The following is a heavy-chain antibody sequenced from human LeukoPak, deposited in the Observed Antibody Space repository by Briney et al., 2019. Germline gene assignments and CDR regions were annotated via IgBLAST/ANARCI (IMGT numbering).Heavy chain of an antibody. V-gene: IGHV3-23*01. CDR3: AKEVFRSSSWYNWFDP. CDR1: GFTFSSYA. J-gene: IGHJ5*02. D-gene: IGHD6-13*01. CDR2: ISGSGGST. Sequence: GGSLRLSCAASGFTFSSYAMSWVRQAPGKGLDWVSAISGSGGSTYYADSVKGRFTISRDNSKNTLYLQMNSLRAEDTAVYYCAKEVFRSSSWYNWFDPWGQGTLVTVSS.